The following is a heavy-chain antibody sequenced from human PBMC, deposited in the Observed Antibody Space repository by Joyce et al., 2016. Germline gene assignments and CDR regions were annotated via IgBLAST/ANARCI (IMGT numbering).Heavy chain of an antibody. J-gene: IGHJ4*02. D-gene: IGHD3-3*01. Sequence: QLQLQESGPGLVKPSETLSLTCTVSGGSISSSSYYWGWIRQPPGKGLDWIGNIYYSVSTYDNPSLKSRVTISVDTSKNQFSLKLSSVTAADTAMYYCTRDGFLEWLGDDYWGQGTLVTVSS. CDR2: IYYSVST. CDR3: TRDGFLEWLGDDY. CDR1: GGSISSSSYY. V-gene: IGHV4-39*07.